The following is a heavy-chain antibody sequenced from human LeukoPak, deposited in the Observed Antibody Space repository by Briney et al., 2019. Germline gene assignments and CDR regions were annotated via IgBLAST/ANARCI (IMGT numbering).Heavy chain of an antibody. J-gene: IGHJ4*02. D-gene: IGHD6-19*01. CDR1: GFTFDDYD. V-gene: IGHV3-9*01. CDR2: ISWNSASI. Sequence: PGRSLRLYCAASGFTFDDYDMHWHPQAPGKGLEWVPGISWNSASIGYADSVKGRFTISRDNAKNSLYLQMNSLRAEDTALYYCAKAPGIAVAGTGFDYWGQGTLVSVSS. CDR3: AKAPGIAVAGTGFDY.